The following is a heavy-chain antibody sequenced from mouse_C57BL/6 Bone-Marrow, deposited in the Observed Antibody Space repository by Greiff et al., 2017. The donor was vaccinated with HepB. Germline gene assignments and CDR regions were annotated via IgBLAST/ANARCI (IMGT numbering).Heavy chain of an antibody. Sequence: VQLKESGGGLVKPGGSLKLSCAASGFTFSSYAMSWVRQTPEKRLEWVATISDGGSYTYYPDNVKGRFTISRDNAKNNLYLQMIHLKSEDTAMYYCAVIYYYGSSYAMDYWGQGTSVTVSS. J-gene: IGHJ4*01. CDR1: GFTFSSYA. D-gene: IGHD1-1*01. CDR2: ISDGGSYT. V-gene: IGHV5-4*01. CDR3: AVIYYYGSSYAMDY.